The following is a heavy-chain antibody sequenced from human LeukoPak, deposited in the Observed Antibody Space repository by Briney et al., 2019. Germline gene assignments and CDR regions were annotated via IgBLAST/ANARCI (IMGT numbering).Heavy chain of an antibody. J-gene: IGHJ4*02. D-gene: IGHD2-2*01. V-gene: IGHV3-74*01. CDR2: IKSDGTST. Sequence: GGSLRLSCAVSGFTFSSHWMRWVRQAPGKGLVWVSHIKSDGTSTNYADPVKGRFTISRDNAKNTLFLQMNSLRAEDTAVYYCGRDGVPAAADYWGQGTLVTVSS. CDR1: GFTFSSHW. CDR3: GRDGVPAAADY.